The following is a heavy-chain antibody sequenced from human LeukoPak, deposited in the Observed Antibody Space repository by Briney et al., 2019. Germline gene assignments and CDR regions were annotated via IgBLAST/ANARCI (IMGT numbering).Heavy chain of an antibody. D-gene: IGHD3-16*01. CDR1: GFTFSDYD. Sequence: GGSLRLSCSASGFTFSDYDMNWVRQAPGKGLEWVSSMGGLSSYTYYGESVKGRFSISRDNAKNSLYLQMNSLGAEDTATYYCGRAFPPLRTSSAGDLWGQGILVTVFS. CDR3: GRAFPPLRTSSAGDL. CDR2: MGGLSSYT. J-gene: IGHJ4*02. V-gene: IGHV3-21*01.